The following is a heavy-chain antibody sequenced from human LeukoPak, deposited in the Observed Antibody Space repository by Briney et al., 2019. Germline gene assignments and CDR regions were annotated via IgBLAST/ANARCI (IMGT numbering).Heavy chain of an antibody. Sequence: SETLSLTCTVSGGSISTYYWSWIRQPPGKGLEWIGYLFHSGTPRYNPSLKSRVTISADASKSQFFLHLNSTTAADTAVYFCARRRGWKQQLVYFDYWGRGTLATVSS. CDR1: GGSISTYY. J-gene: IGHJ4*02. D-gene: IGHD6-13*01. V-gene: IGHV4-59*08. CDR3: ARRRGWKQQLVYFDY. CDR2: LFHSGTP.